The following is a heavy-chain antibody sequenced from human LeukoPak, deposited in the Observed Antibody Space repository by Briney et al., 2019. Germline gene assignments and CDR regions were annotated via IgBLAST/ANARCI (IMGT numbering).Heavy chain of an antibody. D-gene: IGHD3-9*01. J-gene: IGHJ4*02. CDR2: INPDGTYI. CDR1: GFTFSGYG. V-gene: IGHV3-74*03. CDR3: ARGLLYF. Sequence: PGGSLRLSCAASGFTFSGYGMHWVRQLPGKGLECVSRINPDGTYISYADSVKGRFTTSRDNAKNTLFLQMNSLRAEDTAVYYCARGLLYFWGQGTPVTVSS.